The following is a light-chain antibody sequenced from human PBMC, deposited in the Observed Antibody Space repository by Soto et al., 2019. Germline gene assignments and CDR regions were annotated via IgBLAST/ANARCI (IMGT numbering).Light chain of an antibody. CDR3: SSYTTRRTLV. J-gene: IGLJ3*02. CDR1: SSDIGGYNF. Sequence: QSALTQPASVSGSPGQSITISCTGTSSDIGGYNFVSWYQQHPGKAPKLMIYDVTNRPPGLSDRFSGSKSGNTASLTISGLQAEDEADYYCSSYTTRRTLVFGGGTQLTVL. V-gene: IGLV2-14*03. CDR2: DVT.